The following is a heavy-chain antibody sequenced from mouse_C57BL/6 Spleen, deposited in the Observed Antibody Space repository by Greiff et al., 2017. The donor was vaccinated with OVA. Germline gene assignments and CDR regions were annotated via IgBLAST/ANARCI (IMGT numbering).Heavy chain of an antibody. D-gene: IGHD1-1*01. CDR2: IYPRDGST. CDR1: GYTFTSYD. V-gene: IGHV1-85*01. J-gene: IGHJ2*01. Sequence: VKLMESGPELVKPGASVKLSCKASGYTFTSYDINWVKQRPGQGLEWIGWIYPRDGSTKYNEKFKGKATLTVDTSSSTAYMELHSLTSEDSAVYFCAREDYDGSKCYFDYWGQGTTLTVSS. CDR3: AREDYDGSKCYFDY.